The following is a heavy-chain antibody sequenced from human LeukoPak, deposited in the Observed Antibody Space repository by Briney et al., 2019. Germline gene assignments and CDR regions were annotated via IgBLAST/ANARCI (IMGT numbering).Heavy chain of an antibody. J-gene: IGHJ1*01. D-gene: IGHD4-17*01. V-gene: IGHV3-43*02. Sequence: GGSLRLSCAASGFTFDDYAMHWVRQAPGKGLEWVSLISGDGGSTYYADSVKGRFTISRDNSKNSLYLQMNSLRAEDTAVYYCAKDPNGDYVGAFDFQRWGQGTQVTVSS. CDR2: ISGDGGST. CDR1: GFTFDDYA. CDR3: AKDPNGDYVGAFDFQR.